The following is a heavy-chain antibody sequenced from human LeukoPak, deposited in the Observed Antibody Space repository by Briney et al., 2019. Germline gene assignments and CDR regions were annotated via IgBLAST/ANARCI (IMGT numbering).Heavy chain of an antibody. J-gene: IGHJ4*02. CDR3: ARGECFDY. V-gene: IGHV4-34*01. Sequence: PSETLSLTCAVYGGSFSRYYWSWIRQPPGKGLEWIGEINHSGSTNYNPSLKSRVTISVDTSKNQFSLKLSSVTAADTAVYYCARGECFDYWGQGTLVTVSS. CDR2: INHSGST. CDR1: GGSFSRYY.